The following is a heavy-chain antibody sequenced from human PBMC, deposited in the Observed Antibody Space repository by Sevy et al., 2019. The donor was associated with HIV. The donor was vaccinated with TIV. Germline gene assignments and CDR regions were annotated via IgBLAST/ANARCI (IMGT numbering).Heavy chain of an antibody. CDR3: AKGRLGELSILPNYMDV. J-gene: IGHJ6*03. D-gene: IGHD3-16*02. Sequence: GGSLRLSCAASGFTFSSYAMSWVRQAPGKGLEWVSAISGSGGSTYYADSVKGRFTISRDNSKNTLYLQMNSLRAEDTAVYYCAKGRLGELSILPNYMDVWGKGTTVTVSS. CDR1: GFTFSSYA. V-gene: IGHV3-23*01. CDR2: ISGSGGST.